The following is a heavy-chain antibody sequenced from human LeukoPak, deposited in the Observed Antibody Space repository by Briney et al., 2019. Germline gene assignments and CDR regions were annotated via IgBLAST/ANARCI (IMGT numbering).Heavy chain of an antibody. CDR3: ARGSYDYVWGSYRPYPYFDY. J-gene: IGHJ4*02. D-gene: IGHD3-16*02. CDR1: GGSVSSGDYY. CDR2: INHSGST. Sequence: PSQTLSLTCTVSGGSVSSGDYYWSWIRQPPGKGLEWIGEINHSGSTNYNPSLKSRVTISVDTSKNQFSLKLSSVTAADTAVYYCARGSYDYVWGSYRPYPYFDYWGQGTLVTVSS. V-gene: IGHV4-34*01.